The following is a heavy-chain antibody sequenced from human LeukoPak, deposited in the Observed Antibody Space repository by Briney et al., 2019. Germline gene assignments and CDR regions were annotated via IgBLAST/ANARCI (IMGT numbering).Heavy chain of an antibody. CDR3: ARSWDARLNFDY. CDR1: GFIVSSNY. CDR2: IYSGGST. V-gene: IGHV3-66*02. Sequence: PGGSLRLSCAASGFIVSSNYMNWVRQAPGKGLEWVSVIYSGGSTYYADSVKGRFTISRDNSKNTVHLQMNDLRAEDTAVYYCARSWDARLNFDYWGQGTLGTVSS. J-gene: IGHJ4*02. D-gene: IGHD1-26*01.